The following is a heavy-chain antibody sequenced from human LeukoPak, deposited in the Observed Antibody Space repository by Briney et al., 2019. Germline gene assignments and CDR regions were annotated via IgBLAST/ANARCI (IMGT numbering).Heavy chain of an antibody. Sequence: ASVKVSCKASGYTFTSYGISWVRQAPGQGLEWMGWISAYNGHTNYEQEFQDRVTMTTDTPTSTAYMELGSLRSDDTAVYYCARDTHMESTPLEYWGQGTLVTVSS. V-gene: IGHV1-18*01. CDR3: ARDTHMESTPLEY. D-gene: IGHD2-15*01. CDR1: GYTFTSYG. J-gene: IGHJ4*02. CDR2: ISAYNGHT.